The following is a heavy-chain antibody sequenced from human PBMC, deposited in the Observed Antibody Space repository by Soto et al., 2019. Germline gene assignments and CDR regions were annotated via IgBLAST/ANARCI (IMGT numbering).Heavy chain of an antibody. J-gene: IGHJ4*02. D-gene: IGHD4-17*01. CDR1: GFTFSSYW. CDR3: AREIRDYGDLNFDY. CDR2: INSDGSST. Sequence: GSLRLSCAASGFTFSSYWMHWVRQAPGKGLVWVSRINSDGSSTSYADSVKGRFTISRDNAKNTLYLQMNSLRAEDTAVYYCAREIRDYGDLNFDYWGQGTLVTVSS. V-gene: IGHV3-74*01.